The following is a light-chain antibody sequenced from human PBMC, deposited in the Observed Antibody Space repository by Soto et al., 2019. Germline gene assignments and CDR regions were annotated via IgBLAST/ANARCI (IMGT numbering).Light chain of an antibody. CDR1: SSDVGRYNY. Sequence: QSVLTQPASVSGSPGQSITISCTGTSSDVGRYNYVSWHQQHPGKAPKLMIYEVSNRPSGVSNRFSGSKSGNTAFLTISGLQAEDEGDYYCSSYTSSSAVAFGGGTKLTVL. V-gene: IGLV2-14*01. J-gene: IGLJ2*01. CDR2: EVS. CDR3: SSYTSSSAVA.